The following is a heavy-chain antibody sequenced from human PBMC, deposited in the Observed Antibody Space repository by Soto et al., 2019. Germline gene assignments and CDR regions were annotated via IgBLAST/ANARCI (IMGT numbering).Heavy chain of an antibody. J-gene: IGHJ3*02. CDR2: IHTSGSS. CDR3: AREIAVAGSRALDI. V-gene: IGHV4-4*07. CDR1: GGSIGSYY. D-gene: IGHD6-19*01. Sequence: QVQLQESGPGLVKPSETLSLTCTVSGGSIGSYYWSWIRQPAGKGLEWIGRIHTSGSSNYNPSLKSRVTMSVDTSKNQFSLTLISVTAADTAVYYCAREIAVAGSRALDIWGQGTMVTVSS.